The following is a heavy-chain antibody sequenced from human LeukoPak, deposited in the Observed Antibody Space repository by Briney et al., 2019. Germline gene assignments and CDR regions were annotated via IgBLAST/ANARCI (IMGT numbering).Heavy chain of an antibody. CDR2: IYYSGST. J-gene: IGHJ5*02. CDR1: GFTFSDYY. Sequence: LRLSCAASGFTFSDYYMSWIRQPPGKGLEWIGYIYYSGSTNYNPSLKSRVTISVDTSKNQFSLKLSSVTAADTAVYYCARDWTNNWFDPWGQGTLVTVSS. V-gene: IGHV4-59*01. D-gene: IGHD2-8*01. CDR3: ARDWTNNWFDP.